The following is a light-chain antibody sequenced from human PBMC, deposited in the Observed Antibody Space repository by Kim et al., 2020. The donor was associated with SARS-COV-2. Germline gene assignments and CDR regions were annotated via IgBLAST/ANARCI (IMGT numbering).Light chain of an antibody. V-gene: IGKV1-5*03. Sequence: ESVGDRVTIACRASQSSNSLLAWYQQKPGKAPKLLIHEASSLESGVPSRFSGSGSGTEFTLTISSLQPDDFATYYCQQYYTYPLTFGGGTKVDIK. J-gene: IGKJ4*01. CDR1: QSSNSL. CDR2: EAS. CDR3: QQYYTYPLT.